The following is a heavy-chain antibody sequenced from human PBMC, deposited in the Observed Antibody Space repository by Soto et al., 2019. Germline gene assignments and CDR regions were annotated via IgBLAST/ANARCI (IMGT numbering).Heavy chain of an antibody. CDR3: AWYPDV. D-gene: IGHD1-20*01. Sequence: QVQLVQSGAEVRRPGASVKVSCKASGYTFTMYSVQWVRQAPGQRLEWMGWINAGNGDTKYSQNLQGRITITRDTSASTAYMELSSLGSEDTAVYYCAWYPDVWGKGTTVTVYS. CDR2: INAGNGDT. CDR1: GYTFTMYS. J-gene: IGHJ6*04. V-gene: IGHV1-3*01.